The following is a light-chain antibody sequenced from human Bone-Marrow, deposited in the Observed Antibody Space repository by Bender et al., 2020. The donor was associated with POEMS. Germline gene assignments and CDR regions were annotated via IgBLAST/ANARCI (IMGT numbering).Light chain of an antibody. Sequence: QSVLTQPPSASGTPGQSVIISCSGTDSNFGGNNVNWYQHLPGTAPRLVVYSNYQRPSGVPDRFSGSKSGNTASLTVSGLQAEDEADYYCSSYAGRSVIFGGGTKLTVL. CDR2: SNY. CDR3: SSYAGRSVI. V-gene: IGLV1-44*01. CDR1: DSNFGGNN. J-gene: IGLJ2*01.